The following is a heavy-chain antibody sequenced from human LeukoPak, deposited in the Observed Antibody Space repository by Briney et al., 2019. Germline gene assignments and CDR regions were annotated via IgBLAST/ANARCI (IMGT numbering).Heavy chain of an antibody. CDR2: MNPNSGNT. CDR3: AREYHTYYYDSSGYGAFDI. J-gene: IGHJ3*02. D-gene: IGHD3-22*01. Sequence: ASVKVSCKASGYTFTSYDINWVRQATGQGLEWMGWMNPNSGNTGYAQKFQGRVTMTRNTSISTAYMELSSLRSEDTAVYYCAREYHTYYYDSSGYGAFDIWGQGTMVTVSS. V-gene: IGHV1-8*01. CDR1: GYTFTSYD.